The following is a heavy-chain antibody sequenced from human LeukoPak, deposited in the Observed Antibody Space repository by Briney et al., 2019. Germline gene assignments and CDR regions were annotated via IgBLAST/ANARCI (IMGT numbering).Heavy chain of an antibody. Sequence: PSETLSLTCTVSGASISGYHWTWIRQPPGKGLEWIGYINYIGSTNYSPSLKTRVSISADSSKKQFSLRLSSVTAADTAVYYCATGGGRYALYWGRGTLVTVSS. CDR2: INYIGST. D-gene: IGHD1-1*01. V-gene: IGHV4-59*08. CDR1: GASISGYH. CDR3: ATGGGRYALY. J-gene: IGHJ4*02.